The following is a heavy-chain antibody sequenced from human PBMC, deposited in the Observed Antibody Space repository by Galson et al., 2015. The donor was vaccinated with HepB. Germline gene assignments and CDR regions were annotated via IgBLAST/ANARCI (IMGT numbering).Heavy chain of an antibody. CDR3: AKEKYPEPPGNYFDY. Sequence: SLRLSCAVSGFTFSSYGMHWVRQAPGKGLEWVAVISYDGSNKYYADSVKGRFTISRDNSKNTLYLQMNSLRAEDTAVYCCAKEKYPEPPGNYFDYWGQGTLVTVSS. CDR2: ISYDGSNK. CDR1: GFTFSSYG. D-gene: IGHD2-2*01. V-gene: IGHV3-30*18. J-gene: IGHJ4*02.